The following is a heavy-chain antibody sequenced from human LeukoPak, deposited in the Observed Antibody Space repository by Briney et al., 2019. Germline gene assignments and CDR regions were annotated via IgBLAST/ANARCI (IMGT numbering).Heavy chain of an antibody. CDR2: MYTDGST. Sequence: SQTLSLTCTVSSGSISSDNHYWSWIRQPAEKGLEWIGRMYTDGSTNYNPSLKSRVTISVDMSKNQFSLKLNSVTDADTAVYYCARDRRGGKPYYFDNWGQGTLVIVSS. D-gene: IGHD4-23*01. CDR3: ARDRRGGKPYYFDN. CDR1: SGSISSDNHY. J-gene: IGHJ4*02. V-gene: IGHV4-61*02.